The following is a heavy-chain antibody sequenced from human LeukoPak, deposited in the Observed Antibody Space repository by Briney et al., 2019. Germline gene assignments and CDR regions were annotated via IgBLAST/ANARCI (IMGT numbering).Heavy chain of an antibody. CDR3: ARGGEVGRWFDP. J-gene: IGHJ5*02. CDR1: GGSISSSSYY. Sequence: PSETLSLTCTVSGGSISSSSYYWGWIRQPPGKGLEWIGSIYYSGSTYYNPSLKSRVTISVDTSKNQFSLKLSSVTAADTAVYYCARGGEVGRWFDPWGQGTLVTVSS. V-gene: IGHV4-39*01. CDR2: IYYSGST. D-gene: IGHD3-10*01.